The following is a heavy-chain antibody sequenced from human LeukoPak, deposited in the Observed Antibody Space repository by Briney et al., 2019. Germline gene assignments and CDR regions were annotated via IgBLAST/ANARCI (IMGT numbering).Heavy chain of an antibody. CDR3: ARAPPPRI. V-gene: IGHV4-59*12. Sequence: PSETLSLTCTVSGGSISSYYWSWIRQPPGKGLEWIGYIYYSGSTNHNPSLKSRVTISVDTSKNQFSLKLSSVTAADTAVYYCARAPPPRIWGQGTMVTVSS. CDR1: GGSISSYY. CDR2: IYYSGST. J-gene: IGHJ3*02.